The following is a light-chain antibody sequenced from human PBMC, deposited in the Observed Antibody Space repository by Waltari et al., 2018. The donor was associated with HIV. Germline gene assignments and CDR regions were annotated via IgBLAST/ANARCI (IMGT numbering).Light chain of an antibody. CDR1: SPNIGSNT. J-gene: IGLJ3*02. CDR2: SNN. V-gene: IGLV1-44*01. CDR3: AAWDDSLNGQV. Sequence: QSVLTQPPSASGTPGQRVTISCSGSSPNIGSNTVNWSQQLPGTAPKLLIYSNNQRPSGVPDRFSGSKSGTSASLAISGLQSEDEADYSCAAWDDSLNGQVFGGGTKLTVL.